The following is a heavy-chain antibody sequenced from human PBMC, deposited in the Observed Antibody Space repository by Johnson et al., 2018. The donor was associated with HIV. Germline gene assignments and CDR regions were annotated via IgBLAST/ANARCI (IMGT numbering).Heavy chain of an antibody. CDR2: SGSGGST. Sequence: VQLVESGGGLVQPGGSLRLSCAASGFTVSSNYMSWVRQAPGKGLEWVSAISGSGGSTNYADSVKGRFTISRDKSKNTLSLQMNSLRAEDTAVYYCAREGVVGVKDGLIWGQGTMVTVSS. V-gene: IGHV3-66*01. D-gene: IGHD1-26*01. CDR1: GFTVSSNY. CDR3: AREGVVGVKDGLI. J-gene: IGHJ3*02.